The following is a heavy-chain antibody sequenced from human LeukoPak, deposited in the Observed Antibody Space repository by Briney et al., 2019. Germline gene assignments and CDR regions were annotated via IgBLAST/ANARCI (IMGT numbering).Heavy chain of an antibody. J-gene: IGHJ5*02. Sequence: GGSLRLSCAASGFTFSNAWMSWVRNAPGKGMVWVSRINNDGSSTTYADYVKGRFTISRDNAKNTLYLQMNSLRAEDTAVYYCARGGTASFDPWGQGTLVTVSS. V-gene: IGHV3-74*01. D-gene: IGHD1-1*01. CDR2: INNDGSST. CDR1: GFTFSNAW. CDR3: ARGGTASFDP.